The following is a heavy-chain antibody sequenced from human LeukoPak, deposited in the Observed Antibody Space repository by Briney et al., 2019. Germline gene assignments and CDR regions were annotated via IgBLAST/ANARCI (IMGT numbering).Heavy chain of an antibody. Sequence: SETLSLTCTVSGGSISGYYWSWIRQPPGKGLEWIGYIYYSGSTNYNPSLKSRVIISVDTSKNQFSLKLSSVTAADTAVYYCARDLVVPAAEEPYYYYYMDVWGKGTTVTVSS. J-gene: IGHJ6*03. V-gene: IGHV4-59*01. CDR3: ARDLVVPAAEEPYYYYYMDV. CDR1: GGSISGYY. CDR2: IYYSGST. D-gene: IGHD2-2*01.